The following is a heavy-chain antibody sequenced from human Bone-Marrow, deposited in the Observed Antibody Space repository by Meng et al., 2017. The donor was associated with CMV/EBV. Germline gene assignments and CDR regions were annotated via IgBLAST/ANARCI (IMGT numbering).Heavy chain of an antibody. CDR2: ISGSGGST. V-gene: IGHV3-23*01. CDR1: GFTFSSYW. Sequence: GESLKISCAASGFTFSSYWMSWVRQAPGKGLEWVSAISGSGGSTYYADSVKGRFTISRDNSKNTLYLQMNSLRAEDKAVYYCAKMRRDGYNSGGRFDYWGQGTLVTVSS. D-gene: IGHD5-24*01. J-gene: IGHJ4*02. CDR3: AKMRRDGYNSGGRFDY.